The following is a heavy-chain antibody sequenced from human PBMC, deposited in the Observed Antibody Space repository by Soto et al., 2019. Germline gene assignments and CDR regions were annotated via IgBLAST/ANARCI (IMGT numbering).Heavy chain of an antibody. J-gene: IGHJ6*02. CDR3: AAALGFGKLSVV. CDR1: GDTFKNCV. V-gene: IGHV1-69*01. CDR2: IIPLFGTT. Sequence: QGQVVQSGGEVRRPGSSVKVSCKASGDTFKNCVISWVRQAPGQGLEWMGGIIPLFGTTDFARRVQGRLTIMTDESTTTAYMELSRLRSEGTATYYCAAALGFGKLSVVWGQGTTVIVSS. D-gene: IGHD3-10*01.